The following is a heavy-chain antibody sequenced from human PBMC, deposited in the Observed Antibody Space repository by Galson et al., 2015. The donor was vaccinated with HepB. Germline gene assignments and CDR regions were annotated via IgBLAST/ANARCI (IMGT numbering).Heavy chain of an antibody. V-gene: IGHV3-48*01. CDR3: AREEMATIEGGDLDY. CDR1: GFTFSSYS. J-gene: IGHJ4*02. Sequence: SLRLSCAASGFTFSSYSMNWVRQAPGKGLEWVSYISSSSSTIYYADSVKGRFTISRDNAKNSLYLQMNSLRAEDTAVYYCAREEMATIEGGDLDYWGQGTRVTVSS. CDR2: ISSSSSTI. D-gene: IGHD5-24*01.